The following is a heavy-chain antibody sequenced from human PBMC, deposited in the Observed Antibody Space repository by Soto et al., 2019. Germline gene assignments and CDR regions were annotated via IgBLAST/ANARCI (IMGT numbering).Heavy chain of an antibody. Sequence: GGSLRLSCAASGFTFSSYSMNWVRQAPGKGLEWVSYISSSSTIYYADSVKGRFTISRDNAKNSLYLQMNSLRAEDTAVYYCARRGLLVYYYGMDVWGQGTTVTVSS. CDR2: ISSSSTI. CDR1: GFTFSSYS. V-gene: IGHV3-48*04. D-gene: IGHD2-21*01. J-gene: IGHJ6*02. CDR3: ARRGLLVYYYGMDV.